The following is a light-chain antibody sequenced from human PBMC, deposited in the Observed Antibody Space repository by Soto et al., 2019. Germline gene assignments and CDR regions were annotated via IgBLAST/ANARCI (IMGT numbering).Light chain of an antibody. V-gene: IGLV1-40*01. Sequence: QSVLTEPPSVSGAPGQRVTISCTGSSSNIGAGYDVHWYQQLPGTAPKVLIYGNSNRPSGVPDRFSRSKSGTSASLAITGLQAEDEADYYCQSYDSSLSAVVFGGGTKLTVL. J-gene: IGLJ2*01. CDR3: QSYDSSLSAVV. CDR2: GNS. CDR1: SSNIGAGYD.